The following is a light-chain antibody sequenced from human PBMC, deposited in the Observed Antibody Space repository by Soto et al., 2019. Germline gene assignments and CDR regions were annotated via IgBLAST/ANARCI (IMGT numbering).Light chain of an antibody. CDR2: DVS. CDR1: SSDVGGYNY. V-gene: IGLV2-11*01. Sequence: QSALTQPRSVSGSPGQSVTISCTGTSSDVGGYNYVSWYQQYSGKAPKVMIYDVSKRPSGVPDRFSGSKSGNTASLTISGLQAGDEADYYCCSYAASNTFVFGTGTKLTVL. J-gene: IGLJ1*01. CDR3: CSYAASNTFV.